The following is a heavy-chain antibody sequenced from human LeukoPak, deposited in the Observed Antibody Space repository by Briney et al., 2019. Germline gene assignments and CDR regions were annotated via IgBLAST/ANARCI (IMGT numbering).Heavy chain of an antibody. CDR2: IDYTGST. D-gene: IGHD3-22*01. J-gene: IGHJ4*02. CDR3: ARHPFYYDSRGYVQLDDFHY. V-gene: IGHV4-39*01. Sequence: SETLSLTCAVSGDSVISSSYYWGWIRQPPGKGLEWIGTIDYTGSTYYNPSLKTRVTMSVDTSNNQFSLKLNSVTAADTAVYYCARHPFYYDSRGYVQLDDFHYWVQGTQVSVSS. CDR1: GDSVISSSYY.